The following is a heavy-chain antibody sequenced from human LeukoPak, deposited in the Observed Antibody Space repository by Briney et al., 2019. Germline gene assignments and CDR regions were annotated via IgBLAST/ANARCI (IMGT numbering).Heavy chain of an antibody. J-gene: IGHJ2*01. CDR1: GFTFSSYS. CDR2: IKQDGSEK. CDR3: ARDSVRYSNYLYWYFDL. Sequence: GGSLGLSCAASGFTFSSYSMNWVRQAPGKGLEWVANIKQDGSEKYYVDSVKGRFTISRDNAKNSLYLQMNSLRAEDTAVYYCARDSVRYSNYLYWYFDLWGRGTLVTVSS. D-gene: IGHD4-11*01. V-gene: IGHV3-7*01.